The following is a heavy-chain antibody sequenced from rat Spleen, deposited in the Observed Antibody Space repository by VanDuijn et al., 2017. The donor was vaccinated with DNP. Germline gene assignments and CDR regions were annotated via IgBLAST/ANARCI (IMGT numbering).Heavy chain of an antibody. Sequence: EVQLVESGGGLVQPGRSLKLSCAASGFTFGNYDMAWVRQAPTKGLEWVASISTSGGSTYYRDSVKGRFTVSRDNAKSTLYLQMDSLRSEETATYCCAIHYFDYWGQGVMVTVSS. CDR3: AIHYFDY. CDR1: GFTFGNYD. CDR2: ISTSGGST. V-gene: IGHV5S11*01. J-gene: IGHJ2*01.